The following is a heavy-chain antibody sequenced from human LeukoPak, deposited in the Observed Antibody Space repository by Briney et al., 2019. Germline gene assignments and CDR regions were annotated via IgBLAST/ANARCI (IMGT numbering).Heavy chain of an antibody. CDR1: GFTFSSYS. CDR2: ISSSSYI. Sequence: PGGSLRLSCAASGFTFSSYSMNWVRQAPGKGLEWVSSISSSSYIYYADSVKGRFTISRDNAKNSLYLQMNSLRAEDTAVYYCAKWNCGGDCYYGYWGQGTLVTVSS. CDR3: AKWNCGGDCYYGY. D-gene: IGHD2-21*02. V-gene: IGHV3-21*01. J-gene: IGHJ4*02.